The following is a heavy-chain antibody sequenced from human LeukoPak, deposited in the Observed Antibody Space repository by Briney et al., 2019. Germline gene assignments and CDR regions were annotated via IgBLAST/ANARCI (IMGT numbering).Heavy chain of an antibody. CDR2: TSGGGDST. J-gene: IGHJ4*02. CDR1: GFAFNTYA. D-gene: IGHD2-2*01. CDR3: TKAGCTGTSCYSNY. Sequence: GGSLRLSCAASGFAFNTYAMNWVRQAPGRGLEWVSVTSGGGDSTHYADSVKGRFTISRDNSKNTLYLQMNGLRAEDTAVYYCTKAGCTGTSCYSNYWGQGTLITVSS. V-gene: IGHV3-23*01.